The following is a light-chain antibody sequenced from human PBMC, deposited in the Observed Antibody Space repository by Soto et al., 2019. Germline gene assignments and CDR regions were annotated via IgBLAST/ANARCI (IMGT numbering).Light chain of an antibody. CDR1: SSDVGGYDY. CDR2: EVS. Sequence: QSALTQPASVSGSPGQSITISCTGTSSDVGGYDYVSWYQQYPGKAPKLMIYEVSNRPSGVSDRFSGSKSGNTASLTISGLQAEDEADYYCSSYPISSPVVFGGGTKVTVL. J-gene: IGLJ2*01. CDR3: SSYPISSPVV. V-gene: IGLV2-14*01.